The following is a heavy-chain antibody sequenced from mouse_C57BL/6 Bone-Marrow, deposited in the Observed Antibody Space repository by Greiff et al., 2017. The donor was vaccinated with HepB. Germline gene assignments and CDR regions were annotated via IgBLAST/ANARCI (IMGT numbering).Heavy chain of an antibody. CDR3: ARSGLLRLYYFDY. CDR2: INPGSGGT. V-gene: IGHV1-54*01. J-gene: IGHJ2*01. Sequence: VQLQQSGAELVRPGTSVKVSCKASGYAFTNYLIEWVKQRPGQGLEWIGVINPGSGGTNYNEKFKGKATLTADKSSSTAYMQLSSLTSEDSAVYFCARSGLLRLYYFDYWGQGTTLTVSS. CDR1: GYAFTNYL. D-gene: IGHD1-2*01.